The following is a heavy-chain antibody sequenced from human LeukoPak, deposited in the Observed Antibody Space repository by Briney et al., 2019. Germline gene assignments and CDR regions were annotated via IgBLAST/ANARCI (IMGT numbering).Heavy chain of an antibody. V-gene: IGHV4-59*01. CDR1: GGSFSGYY. CDR2: IHYSGST. CDR3: ARGHYGSGTGTYSH. Sequence: SETLSLTCAVYGGSFSGYYWSWIRQPPGKGLEWIGYIHYSGSTNYNPSLKSRVTISVDTSKNQFSLRLSSVTAADTAVYYCARGHYGSGTGTYSHWGQGTLVTVSS. D-gene: IGHD3-10*01. J-gene: IGHJ4*02.